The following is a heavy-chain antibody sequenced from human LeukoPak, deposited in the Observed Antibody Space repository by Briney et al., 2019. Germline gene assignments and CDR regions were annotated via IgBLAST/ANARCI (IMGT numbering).Heavy chain of an antibody. V-gene: IGHV3-7*01. D-gene: IGHD6-6*01. J-gene: IGHJ5*02. Sequence: GGSLRLSCAASGFSFSNFWMSWVRQAPGKGLEWVANIKPDGSATNYVVSVKGRFTISRDNAKNSLDLQMNSLRAEDTAVYYCARGGGSSSWGQGTLVTVSS. CDR3: ARGGGSSS. CDR2: IKPDGSAT. CDR1: GFSFSNFW.